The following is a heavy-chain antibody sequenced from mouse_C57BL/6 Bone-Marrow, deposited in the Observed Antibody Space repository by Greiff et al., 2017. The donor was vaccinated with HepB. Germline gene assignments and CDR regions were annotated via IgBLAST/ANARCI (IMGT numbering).Heavy chain of an antibody. CDR2: IYPGDGDT. CDR3: AGDYPAWFAY. D-gene: IGHD2-4*01. CDR1: GYAFSGSW. J-gene: IGHJ3*01. Sequence: VQRVESGPELVKPGASVKISCKASGYAFSGSWMNWVKQRPGKGLEWIGRIYPGDGDTNYNGKFKGKATLTADKSSSTAYMQLSSLTSEDSAVYFCAGDYPAWFAYWGQGTLVTVSA. V-gene: IGHV1-82*01.